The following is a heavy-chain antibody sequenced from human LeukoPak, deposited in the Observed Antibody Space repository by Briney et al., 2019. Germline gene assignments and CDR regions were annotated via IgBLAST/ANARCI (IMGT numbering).Heavy chain of an antibody. J-gene: IGHJ4*02. V-gene: IGHV3-64*01. D-gene: IGHD3-22*01. CDR3: AREGSDSPFDY. CDR2: ISSNGGST. CDR1: GFTFSSYA. Sequence: PGGSLRLSCAASGFTFSSYAMHWVRQAPGKGLEYVSAISSNGGSTYYANSVKGRFTISRDNSKNTLYLQMGSLRAEDMAVYYCAREGSDSPFDYWGQGTLVTVSS.